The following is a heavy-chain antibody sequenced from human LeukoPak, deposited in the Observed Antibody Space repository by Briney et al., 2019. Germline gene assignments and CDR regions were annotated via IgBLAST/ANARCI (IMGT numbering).Heavy chain of an antibody. J-gene: IGHJ4*02. CDR2: IIPIFGTA. V-gene: IGHV1-69*05. D-gene: IGHD3-10*01. CDR1: GGTFSSYA. CDR3: AREPELWFGELLPYYFDY. Sequence: GASVKVSCKASGGTFSSYAISWVRQAPGQGLEWMGRIIPIFGTANYAQKFQGRVTITTDESTSTAYMELSSLRSEDTAVYYCAREPELWFGELLPYYFDYWGQGTLVTVSS.